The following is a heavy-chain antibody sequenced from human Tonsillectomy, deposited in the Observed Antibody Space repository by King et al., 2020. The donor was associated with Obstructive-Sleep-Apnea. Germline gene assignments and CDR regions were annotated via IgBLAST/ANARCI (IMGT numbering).Heavy chain of an antibody. CDR3: ARAFHQLDEAYYFDY. V-gene: IGHV3-53*04. CDR2: IYSDDTT. J-gene: IGHJ4*02. D-gene: IGHD2-2*01. Sequence: VQLVESGGGLVQPGGSLRLSCAASGFTVSSKYMSWVRQPPGKGLEWVSVIYSDDTTYYADSVTGRFTISRHNSKNTLYLQMSSLRVDDTAVYYCARAFHQLDEAYYFDYWGQGTLVTVSS. CDR1: GFTVSSKY.